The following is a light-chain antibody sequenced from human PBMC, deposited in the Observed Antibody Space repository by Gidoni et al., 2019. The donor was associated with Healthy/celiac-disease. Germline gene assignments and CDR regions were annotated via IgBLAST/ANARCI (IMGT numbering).Light chain of an antibody. CDR1: SSNIGAGYD. Sequence: QSVLTQPPSVSGAPGKRVTIACTGSSSNIGAGYDVHWYQQLPGTAPKLLIYGNSNRPSGFPDRFSGSKSGTSASLAITGLQAEDEADYYCQSYDSSLIGWVFGGGTKLTFL. CDR2: GNS. CDR3: QSYDSSLIGWV. J-gene: IGLJ3*02. V-gene: IGLV1-40*01.